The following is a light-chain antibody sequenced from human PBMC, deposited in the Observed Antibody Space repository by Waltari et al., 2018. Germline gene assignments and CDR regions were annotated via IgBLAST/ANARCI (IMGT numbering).Light chain of an antibody. V-gene: IGKV3-15*01. J-gene: IGKJ4*02. CDR1: QSVTAN. Sequence: EIVMTPFPSTLSLSPGQIATLSCRASQSVTANLAWYQQKPGQAPRLLIYGVSFRATDIPARFSGSGSGTDFTLTISSLQSEDFATYYCQHYNNWPLTFGGGTKVEIK. CDR3: QHYNNWPLT. CDR2: GVS.